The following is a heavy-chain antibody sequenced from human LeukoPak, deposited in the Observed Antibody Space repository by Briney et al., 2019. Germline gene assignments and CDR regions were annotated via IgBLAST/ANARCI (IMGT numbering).Heavy chain of an antibody. CDR2: INPSYGST. Sequence: GASVKVSCKASGYTFTSYYMHWVRQPPAQGLEWMGIINPSYGSTSYAQKFQGRVTMTRDTSTSTVYMELSSLRSEDTAVYYCARSGRYCSSTSCYVGNWFDPWGQGTLVSDSS. J-gene: IGHJ5*02. CDR1: GYTFTSYY. CDR3: ARSGRYCSSTSCYVGNWFDP. V-gene: IGHV1-46*01. D-gene: IGHD2-2*01.